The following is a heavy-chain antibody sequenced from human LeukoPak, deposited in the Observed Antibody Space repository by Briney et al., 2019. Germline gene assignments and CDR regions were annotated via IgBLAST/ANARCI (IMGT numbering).Heavy chain of an antibody. CDR3: ARAGWFSTTWNFDY. V-gene: IGHV4-59*01. J-gene: IGHJ4*02. CDR1: GDSISLYY. D-gene: IGHD6-19*01. Sequence: SETLSLICTVSGDSISLYYWSWIRQPPGKGLEGMGYIYYTGSTKSNPSLKSRVTISVDTSKTQFSLNLSSVTAADTAVYYCARAGWFSTTWNFDYWGQGILVTVSS. CDR2: IYYTGST.